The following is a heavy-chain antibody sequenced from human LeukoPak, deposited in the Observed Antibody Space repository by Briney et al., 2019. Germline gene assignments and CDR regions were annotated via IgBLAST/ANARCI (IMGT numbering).Heavy chain of an antibody. J-gene: IGHJ1*01. D-gene: IGHD6-19*01. V-gene: IGHV4-34*01. Sequence: PSETLSLTCAVYGGSFSGYYWSWIRQPPGKGLEWIGEINHSGSTNYNPSLKSRVTISVDTSKNQFSLKLSSVTAADTAVYYCARGGQWPPRRYFQHWGQGTLVTVSS. CDR3: ARGGQWPPRRYFQH. CDR1: GGSFSGYY. CDR2: INHSGST.